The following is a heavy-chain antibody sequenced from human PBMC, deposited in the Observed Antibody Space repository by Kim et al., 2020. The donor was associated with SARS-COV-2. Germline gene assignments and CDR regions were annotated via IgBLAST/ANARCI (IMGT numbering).Heavy chain of an antibody. CDR2: ISSSGSTI. V-gene: IGHV3-48*03. J-gene: IGHJ4*02. CDR1: GFTFSSYE. D-gene: IGHD3-22*01. Sequence: GGSLRLSCAASGFTFSSYEMNWVRQAPGKGLEWVSYISSSGSTIYYADSVKGRFTISRDNAKNSLYLQMNSLRAEDTAVYYCARVVSDSSGYYSTGNNYWGQGTLVTVSS. CDR3: ARVVSDSSGYYSTGNNY.